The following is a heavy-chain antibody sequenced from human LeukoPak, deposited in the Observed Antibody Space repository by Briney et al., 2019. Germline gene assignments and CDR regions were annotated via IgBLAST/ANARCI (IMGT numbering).Heavy chain of an antibody. CDR2: IYPGDSDT. D-gene: IGHD2-15*01. V-gene: IGHV5-51*01. Sequence: GESLKISCKGSGYSFTSYWIGWVRQMPGKGLEWMGIIYPGDSDTRYNPSFQGQVTISADKSISTAYLQWSSLKASDTAMYYCARPTDCSGGSCYHDDAFDIWGQGTMVTVSS. CDR3: ARPTDCSGGSCYHDDAFDI. CDR1: GYSFTSYW. J-gene: IGHJ3*02.